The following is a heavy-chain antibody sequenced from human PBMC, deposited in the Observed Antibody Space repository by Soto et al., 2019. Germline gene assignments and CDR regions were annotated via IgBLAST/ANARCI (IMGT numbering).Heavy chain of an antibody. CDR3: ARAYHLVPKF. D-gene: IGHD2-15*01. J-gene: IGHJ4*02. V-gene: IGHV1-8*01. CDR1: GYTFTHFD. CDR2: MNPDSGNS. Sequence: QVHLVQSGAEVRKPGASVRVSCKTSGYTFTHFDIHWVRQATGQGLEWVGWMNPDSGNSGFTQRFQGRVSMTRNASMSTAYMXIHXLTSAGTAIYYCARAYHLVPKFWGQGTLVTVSS.